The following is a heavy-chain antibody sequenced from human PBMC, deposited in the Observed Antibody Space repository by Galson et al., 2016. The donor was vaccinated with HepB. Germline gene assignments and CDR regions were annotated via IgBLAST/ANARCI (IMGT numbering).Heavy chain of an antibody. CDR2: ISAYNGDT. Sequence: SVKVSCKASGYTFTSYGISCVRQAPGQGLEWMGWISAYNGDTYYAQKFQGRVTMTTDTSTSTAYMELRSLRSDDTTVYYCATVMCGGESCYWFDPWGQGTPVTVSS. J-gene: IGHJ5*02. V-gene: IGHV1-18*01. CDR1: GYTFTSYG. D-gene: IGHD2-21*01. CDR3: ATVMCGGESCYWFDP.